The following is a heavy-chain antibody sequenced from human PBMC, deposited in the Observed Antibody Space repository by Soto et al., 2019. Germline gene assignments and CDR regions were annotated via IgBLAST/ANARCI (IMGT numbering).Heavy chain of an antibody. Sequence: QVQLVQSGGEVKKPGASVKVSCKASGYIFTIYGISWGRQAPGQGLEWMGGISAYNGNTNYAQILQGRVTMTTDTSTRTAYMEVRSLRSDDTAVYYCARAAYDILTGYYNGGAFDIWGQGTMVIVSS. D-gene: IGHD3-9*01. CDR3: ARAAYDILTGYYNGGAFDI. CDR2: ISAYNGNT. J-gene: IGHJ3*02. CDR1: GYIFTIYG. V-gene: IGHV1-18*01.